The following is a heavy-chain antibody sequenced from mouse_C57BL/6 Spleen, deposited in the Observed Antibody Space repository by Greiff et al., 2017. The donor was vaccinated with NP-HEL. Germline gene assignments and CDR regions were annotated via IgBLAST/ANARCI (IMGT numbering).Heavy chain of an antibody. Sequence: EVKLQESGAELVKPGASVKLSCTASGFNIKDYYMHWVKQRTEQGLEWIGRIDPEDGETKYVPKFQGKATITADTSSNTAYLQLSSLTSEDTAVYYCARDPYAMDYWGQGTSVTVSS. J-gene: IGHJ4*01. CDR3: ARDPYAMDY. V-gene: IGHV14-2*01. CDR1: GFNIKDYY. CDR2: IDPEDGET.